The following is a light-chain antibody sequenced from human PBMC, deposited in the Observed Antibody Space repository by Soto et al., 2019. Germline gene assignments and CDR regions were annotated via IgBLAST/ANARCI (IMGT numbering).Light chain of an antibody. CDR3: QQYNSYPLT. Sequence: DIQMTQSPSTLSASVVDRVTITCRASQSISSWLAWYQQKPGKAPKLLIYDASSLESGVPSRFSGNGSGTEFTLTISSLQPDDFATYYCQQYNSYPLTFGGGTKVDIK. V-gene: IGKV1-5*01. J-gene: IGKJ4*01. CDR1: QSISSW. CDR2: DAS.